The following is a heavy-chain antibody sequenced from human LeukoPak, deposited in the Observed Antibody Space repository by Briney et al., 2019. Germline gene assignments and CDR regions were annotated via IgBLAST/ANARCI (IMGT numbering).Heavy chain of an antibody. CDR2: IYYSGST. CDR3: ALKPDFWSGYGDAFDI. D-gene: IGHD3-3*01. CDR1: GGSISSSSYY. V-gene: IGHV4-39*07. Sequence: PSETLSLTCTVSGGSISSSSYYWGWIRQPPGKGLEWIGSIYYSGSTYYNPSLKSRVTISVDRSKNQFSLKLSSVTAADTAVYYCALKPDFWSGYGDAFDIWGQGTMVTVSS. J-gene: IGHJ3*02.